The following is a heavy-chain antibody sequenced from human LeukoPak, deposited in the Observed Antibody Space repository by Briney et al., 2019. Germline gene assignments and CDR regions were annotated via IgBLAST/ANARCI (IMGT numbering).Heavy chain of an antibody. CDR1: GYTFTAYY. Sequence: ASVKVSCKASGYTFTAYYIHWVRQAPGQGLEWMGWINPDSGGTNCAQKFQGRVTMTRDTSSSTAYMELSRLRSDDTAVYYCVRDGAFDTWGQGTMVTVSS. CDR2: INPDSGGT. V-gene: IGHV1-2*02. CDR3: VRDGAFDT. J-gene: IGHJ3*02.